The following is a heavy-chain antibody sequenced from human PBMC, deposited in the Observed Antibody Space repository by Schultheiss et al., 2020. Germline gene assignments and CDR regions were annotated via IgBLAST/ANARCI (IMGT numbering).Heavy chain of an antibody. V-gene: IGHV4-61*08. J-gene: IGHJ6*02. Sequence: SETLSLTCTVSGCSISSGDYYWSWIRQHAGKGLEWMVDIYYSGSTNYNPTLKSRVTISVDTYKNQFPLKLSSVTAADTVVYYCAGGGSHLRPYHYGMDVWGQGTTVTVSS. CDR2: IYYSGST. CDR1: GCSISSGDYY. D-gene: IGHD3-10*01. CDR3: AGGGSHLRPYHYGMDV.